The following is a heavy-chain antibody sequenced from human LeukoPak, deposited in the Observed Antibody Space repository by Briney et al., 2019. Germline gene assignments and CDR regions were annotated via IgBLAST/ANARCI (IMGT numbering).Heavy chain of an antibody. CDR1: GFTFSSYG. V-gene: IGHV3-23*01. CDR3: AKGKVPAPILGAFDI. J-gene: IGHJ3*02. D-gene: IGHD2-2*01. Sequence: GGSLRLSCAASGFTFSSYGMSWVRQAPGKGLEWVSAISGSGGSTYYADSVKGRFTISRDNSKNTLYLQMNSLRAEDTAVYYCAKGKVPAPILGAFDIWGQGTMVTVSS. CDR2: ISGSGGST.